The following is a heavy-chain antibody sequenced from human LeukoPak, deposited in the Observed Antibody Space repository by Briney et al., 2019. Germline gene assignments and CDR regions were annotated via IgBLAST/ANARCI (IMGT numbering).Heavy chain of an antibody. J-gene: IGHJ6*03. Sequence: SETLSLTCTVSGGSISSSGSYWGWIRQPPGKGLEWIGSIYYSGNTYYNPSLKSRVTISVDTSKNQFSLKLYSVTAADTAVYYCARYKGQPAHYYYMDVWGKGTTVTVSS. V-gene: IGHV4-39*01. CDR1: GGSISSSGSY. D-gene: IGHD1-1*01. CDR3: ARYKGQPAHYYYMDV. CDR2: IYYSGNT.